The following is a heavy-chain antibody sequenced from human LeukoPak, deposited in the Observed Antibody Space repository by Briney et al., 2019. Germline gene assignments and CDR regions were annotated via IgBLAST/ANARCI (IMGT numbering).Heavy chain of an antibody. CDR2: IYYSGST. Sequence: SETLSLTCTVSGGSISSGGYYWSWIRQHPGKGLEWIGYIYYSGSTYYNPSLKSRVTISVDTSKNQFSPKLSSVTAADTAVYYCARVTSSGYRFDYWGQGTLVTVSS. V-gene: IGHV4-31*03. J-gene: IGHJ4*02. CDR3: ARVTSSGYRFDY. CDR1: GGSISSGGYY. D-gene: IGHD3-22*01.